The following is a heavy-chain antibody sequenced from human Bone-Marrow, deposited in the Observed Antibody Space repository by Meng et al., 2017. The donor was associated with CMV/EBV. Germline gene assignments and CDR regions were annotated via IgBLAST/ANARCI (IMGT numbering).Heavy chain of an antibody. CDR1: GYTFTSYA. Sequence: ASVKVSCKASGYTFTSYAMHWVRQAPGQRLEWMGWINPNSGGTNYAQKFQGRVTMTRDTSISTAYMELSRLRSDDTAVYYCARYPRNIAVDPRFDYWGQGTLVTVSS. CDR2: INPNSGGT. D-gene: IGHD6-19*01. CDR3: ARYPRNIAVDPRFDY. V-gene: IGHV1-2*02. J-gene: IGHJ4*02.